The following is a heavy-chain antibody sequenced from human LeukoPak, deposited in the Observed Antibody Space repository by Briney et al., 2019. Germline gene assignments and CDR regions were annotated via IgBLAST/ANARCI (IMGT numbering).Heavy chain of an antibody. CDR3: AKDLVRLVPAAIGALVYGMDV. D-gene: IGHD2-2*01. CDR2: ISYDGSNK. V-gene: IGHV3-30*18. J-gene: IGHJ6*02. CDR1: GFTFSSYG. Sequence: GRSLRLSCAASGFTFSSYGMHWVRQAPGKGLEWVAVISYDGSNKYYADSVKGRFTISRDNSKNTLYLQMNSLRAGDTAVYYCAKDLVRLVPAAIGALVYGMDVWGQGTTVTVSS.